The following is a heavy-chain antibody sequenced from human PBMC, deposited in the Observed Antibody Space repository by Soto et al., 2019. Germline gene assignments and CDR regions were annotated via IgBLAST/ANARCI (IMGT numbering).Heavy chain of an antibody. V-gene: IGHV3-23*01. J-gene: IGHJ4*02. CDR2: ISGSGGST. D-gene: IGHD6-13*01. CDR1: GFTFSSYA. CDR3: AKDRAESIAAAGTTFDY. Sequence: GGSLRLSCAASGFTFSSYAMSWVRQAPGKGLECVSTISGSGGSTYYTDSVKGRFTISRDNSKNTLYLQMNSLRAEDTAVYYCAKDRAESIAAAGTTFDYWGQGTLVTVSS.